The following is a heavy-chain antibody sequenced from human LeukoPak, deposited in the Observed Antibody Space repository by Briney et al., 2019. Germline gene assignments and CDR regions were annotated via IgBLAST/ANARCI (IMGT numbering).Heavy chain of an antibody. J-gene: IGHJ4*02. CDR2: IKSKTDGGTT. CDR3: TTEGRVRLGGYTFGGVIGHFDY. V-gene: IGHV3-15*01. Sequence: PGGSLRLSCAASGFTFSNAWMSWVRQAPGKGLEWVGRIKSKTDGGTTDYAAPVKGRFTISRDDSKNTLYLQMNSLKTEDTAVYYCTTEGRVRLGGYTFGGVIGHFDYWGQGTLVTVSS. CDR1: GFTFSNAW. D-gene: IGHD3-16*02.